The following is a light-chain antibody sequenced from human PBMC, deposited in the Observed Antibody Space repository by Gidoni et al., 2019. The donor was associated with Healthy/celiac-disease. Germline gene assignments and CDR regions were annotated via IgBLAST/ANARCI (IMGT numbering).Light chain of an antibody. CDR2: EVS. CDR1: QRLLHSDGKPY. CDR3: MQSIQLPPLVT. Sequence: DFVMTKTLLSLSVTPGQPSSISCKSSQRLLHSDGKPYLYWYMQKPGKPRQLLIYEVSNRISGVPDKFSGSESGTDFTLKISRVEAEDVGVYYCMQSIQLPPLVTFGPGTRVEIK. J-gene: IGKJ3*01. V-gene: IGKV2D-29*01.